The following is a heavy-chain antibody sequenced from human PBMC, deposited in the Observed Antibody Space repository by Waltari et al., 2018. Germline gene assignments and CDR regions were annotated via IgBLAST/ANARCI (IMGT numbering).Heavy chain of an antibody. CDR3: ARDYSVSYYDFWSGYPSDV. Sequence: QVQLVQSGAEVKKPGASVKVSCKASGYTFTGYYMQWVRQAPGQGLEWMGWINPNSGGTNYAQKFQGRVTMTRDTSISTAYMELSRLGSDDTAVYYCARDYSVSYYDFWSGYPSDVWGQGTLVTVSS. V-gene: IGHV1-2*02. CDR1: GYTFTGYY. CDR2: INPNSGGT. J-gene: IGHJ4*02. D-gene: IGHD3-3*01.